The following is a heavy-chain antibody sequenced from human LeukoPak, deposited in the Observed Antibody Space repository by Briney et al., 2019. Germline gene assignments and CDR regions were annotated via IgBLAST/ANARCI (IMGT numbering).Heavy chain of an antibody. CDR1: GGTFISYA. V-gene: IGHV1-69*04. Sequence: SVKVSCKASGGTFISYAISWVRQAPGQGLEWMGRIIPILGIANYAQKFQGRVTITADKSTSTAYMELSSLRSEDTAVYYCARGRPQESGAIDYWGQGTLVTVSS. D-gene: IGHD1-26*01. CDR3: ARGRPQESGAIDY. J-gene: IGHJ4*02. CDR2: IIPILGIA.